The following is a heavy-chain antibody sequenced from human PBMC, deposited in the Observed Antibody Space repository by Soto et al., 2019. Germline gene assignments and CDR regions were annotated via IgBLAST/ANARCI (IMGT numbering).Heavy chain of an antibody. V-gene: IGHV3-48*02. CDR1: GFTFSSYS. J-gene: IGHJ4*02. CDR3: ARENDDFWSGYYKGEIDY. Sequence: EVQLVESGGGLVQPGGSLRLSCAASGFTFSSYSMNWVRQAPGKGLEWVSYISSSTSTIYYADSVKGLFTISRDNAKNSLYLQMNSLRDEDTAVYYCARENDDFWSGYYKGEIDYWGQGTRVTVSS. D-gene: IGHD3-3*01. CDR2: ISSSTSTI.